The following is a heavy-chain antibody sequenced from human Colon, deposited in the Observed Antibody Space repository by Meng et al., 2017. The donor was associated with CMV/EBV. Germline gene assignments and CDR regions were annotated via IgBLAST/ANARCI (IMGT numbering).Heavy chain of an antibody. V-gene: IGHV3-30*04. CDR2: ISHDGKNK. D-gene: IGHD4-11*01. Sequence: GESLRLSCAASGFSFNAYPIHWVRQAPGKGLEWVAMISHDGKNKFYAESVKGRFTISRDNSQNTVNLHMNTLRGDDSGLYYCARASNSSIDPWGQGTLVTVSS. J-gene: IGHJ5*02. CDR1: GFSFNAYP. CDR3: ARASNSSIDP.